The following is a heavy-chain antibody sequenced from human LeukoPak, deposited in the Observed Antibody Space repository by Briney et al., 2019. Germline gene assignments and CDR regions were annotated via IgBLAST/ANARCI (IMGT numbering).Heavy chain of an antibody. D-gene: IGHD3-22*01. V-gene: IGHV3-23*01. Sequence: PGGSLRLSCAASGFTFSSYGMSWVRQAPGKGLEWVSAISGSGGSTYYADSVKGRFTISRDNSKNTLYLQMNSLRAEDTAVYYCARDDSPYTKYYYDSSGYYPHYWGQGTLVTVSS. CDR2: ISGSGGST. J-gene: IGHJ4*02. CDR1: GFTFSSYG. CDR3: ARDDSPYTKYYYDSSGYYPHY.